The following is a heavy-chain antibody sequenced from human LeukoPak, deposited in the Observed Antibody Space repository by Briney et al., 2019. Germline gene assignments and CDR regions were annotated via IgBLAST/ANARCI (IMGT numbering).Heavy chain of an antibody. CDR2: ISSSSSYI. J-gene: IGHJ4*02. Sequence: GGSLRLSCAASGFTFSSYSMNWVRQAPGKGLEWVSSISSSSSYIYYADSVKGRFTISRDNAKNSLYLQMNSLRAEDTAVYYCARAPYGSGSYSDCWGQGTLVTVSS. D-gene: IGHD3-10*01. CDR3: ARAPYGSGSYSDC. V-gene: IGHV3-21*01. CDR1: GFTFSSYS.